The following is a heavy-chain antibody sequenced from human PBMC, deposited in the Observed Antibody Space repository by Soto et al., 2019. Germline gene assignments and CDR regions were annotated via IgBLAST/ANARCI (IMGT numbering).Heavy chain of an antibody. D-gene: IGHD3-3*01. CDR3: ANQKYYDFWSCYPHFDY. CDR2: ISGSGGST. Sequence: GGSLRLSCAASGFTFSSYAMSWVRQAPGKGLEWVSAISGSGGSTYYADSVKGRFTISRDNSKNTLYLQMNSLRAEDTAVYYCANQKYYDFWSCYPHFDYWGQGTLVTASS. J-gene: IGHJ4*02. V-gene: IGHV3-23*01. CDR1: GFTFSSYA.